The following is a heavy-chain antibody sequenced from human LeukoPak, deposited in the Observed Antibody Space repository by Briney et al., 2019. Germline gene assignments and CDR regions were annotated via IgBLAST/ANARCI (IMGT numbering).Heavy chain of an antibody. D-gene: IGHD3-16*01. V-gene: IGHV3-48*03. CDR3: ARGGQFMITPPID. Sequence: QPGGSLRLSCAASGFTFSSYEMNWVRQAPGKGLEWVSYISSSSSTIYYADSVKGRFTISRDNAKNSLYLQMNSLRAEDTAVYYCARGGQFMITPPIDWGQGTLVTVSS. J-gene: IGHJ4*02. CDR2: ISSSSSTI. CDR1: GFTFSSYE.